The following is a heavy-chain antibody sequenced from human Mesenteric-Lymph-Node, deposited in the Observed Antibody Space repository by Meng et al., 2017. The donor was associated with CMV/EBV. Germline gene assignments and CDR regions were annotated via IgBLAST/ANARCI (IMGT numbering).Heavy chain of an antibody. J-gene: IGHJ3*02. CDR2: ISSGSNYI. CDR3: ARKWLAGGGAFDI. CDR1: GFTFSSYS. D-gene: IGHD5-18*01. V-gene: IGHV3-21*01. Sequence: GESLKISCAGSGFTFSSYSVDWVRQAPGKGLEWVASISSGSNYIYYADSVRGRFTISRDNAKTSLELQMNGLRAEDTAMYYCARKWLAGGGAFDIWGQVTKVTVSS.